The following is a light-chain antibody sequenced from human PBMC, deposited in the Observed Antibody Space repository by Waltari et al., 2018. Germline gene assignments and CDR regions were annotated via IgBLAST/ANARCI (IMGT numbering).Light chain of an antibody. CDR1: QSISRY. Sequence: DIQMTQSPSSLATSVGDRVTITCRASQSISRYLNWYQQKPGKAPNVLIYGASTLKSGVPDRFSGSGSGTDFTLKISRVEAEDVGVYYCMQGTHWPRTFGPGTKVDIK. J-gene: IGKJ3*01. CDR2: GAS. V-gene: IGKV1-39*01. CDR3: MQGTHWPRT.